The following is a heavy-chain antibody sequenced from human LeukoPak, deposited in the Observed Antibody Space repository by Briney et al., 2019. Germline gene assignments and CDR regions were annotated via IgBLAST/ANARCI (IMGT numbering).Heavy chain of an antibody. CDR3: ARSYSSSWYITQYYYYMDV. Sequence: PSETLSLTCTVSGGSISSYYWSWIRQPPGKGLEWIGYIYYSGSTNYNPSLKSRVTISVDTSKNQFSLKLSSVTAADTAVYYCARSYSSSWYITQYYYYMDVWAKGPRSPSP. CDR1: GGSISSYY. V-gene: IGHV4-59*01. CDR2: IYYSGST. J-gene: IGHJ6*03. D-gene: IGHD6-13*01.